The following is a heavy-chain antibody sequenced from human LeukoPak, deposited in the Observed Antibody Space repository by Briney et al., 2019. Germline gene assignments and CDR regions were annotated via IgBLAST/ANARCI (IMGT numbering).Heavy chain of an antibody. D-gene: IGHD3-16*01. J-gene: IGHJ6*03. Sequence: SETLSLTCTVSGGSINSSNYYWGWIRQPPGKGLEWIGSIYYSGSTYYNPSLKSRVTISVDTSKNQFSLKLSSVTAADTAVYYCARETSQKGAHYMDVWGKGTTVTISS. CDR1: GGSINSSNYY. CDR2: IYYSGST. CDR3: ARETSQKGAHYMDV. V-gene: IGHV4-39*07.